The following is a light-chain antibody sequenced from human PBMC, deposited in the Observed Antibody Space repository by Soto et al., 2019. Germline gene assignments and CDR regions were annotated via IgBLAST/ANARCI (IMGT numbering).Light chain of an antibody. CDR2: AAS. Sequence: DIQMTQSPSTLSASVGDRVTITCRASQSISSYLNWYQQTPGKAPKILIYAASSLQSGVPSRFRGSGSGTEFTLTISRLQPDDFETYYCQHYNSYSEAFGQGTKVDIK. CDR1: QSISSY. J-gene: IGKJ1*01. V-gene: IGKV1-5*01. CDR3: QHYNSYSEA.